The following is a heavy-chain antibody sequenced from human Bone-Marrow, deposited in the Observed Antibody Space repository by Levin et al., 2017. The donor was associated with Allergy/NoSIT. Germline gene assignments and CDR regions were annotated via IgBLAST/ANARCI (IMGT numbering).Heavy chain of an antibody. D-gene: IGHD2-2*01. J-gene: IGHJ3*02. V-gene: IGHV3-9*01. CDR2: ICWNSGSI. CDR1: GFTFDDYA. CDR3: ARDNIGLPAAFDI. Sequence: SLKISCAASGFTFDDYAMHWVRQAPGKGLEWVSGICWNSGSISYADSVKGRFTISRDNAKNSLYLQINSLRTEDTALYYCARDNIGLPAAFDIWGQGTMVIVSS.